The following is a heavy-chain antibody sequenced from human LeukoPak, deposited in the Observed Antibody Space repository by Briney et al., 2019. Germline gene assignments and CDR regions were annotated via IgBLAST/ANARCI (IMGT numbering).Heavy chain of an antibody. CDR1: GFSFSSFD. J-gene: IGHJ2*01. CDR2: IDTDDDT. Sequence: SGGSLRLSCAASGFSFSSFDMHWVRQPTGKGLEWVSVIDTDDDTDYAGSVKGRFTISRENAENSLFLQMHNLRPGDTAMYYCARGGSTYYYGPGSPLDLWGRGTLVTVSS. V-gene: IGHV3-13*04. CDR3: ARGGSTYYYGPGSPLDL. D-gene: IGHD3-10*01.